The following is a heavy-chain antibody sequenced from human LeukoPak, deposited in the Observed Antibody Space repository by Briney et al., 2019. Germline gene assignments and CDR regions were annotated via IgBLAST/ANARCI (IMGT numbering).Heavy chain of an antibody. CDR3: ARMVTATSNWFDP. CDR1: SGSISNYY. D-gene: IGHD2-21*02. Sequence: PSETLSLTCTFSSGSISNYYWSWIRQPPGKGLEWIGYISYSGSTNYNPSLRRRVTISEDTSKNQFSLKLNSVTAADTAVYYCARMVTATSNWFDPWGQGTLVTVSS. V-gene: IGHV4-59*08. CDR2: ISYSGST. J-gene: IGHJ5*02.